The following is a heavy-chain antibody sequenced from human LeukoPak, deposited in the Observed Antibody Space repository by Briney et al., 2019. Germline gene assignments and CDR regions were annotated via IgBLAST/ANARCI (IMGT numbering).Heavy chain of an antibody. V-gene: IGHV3-53*01. Sequence: PGRSLRLSCAASGFTFSNYGMHWVRQAPGKGLEWVSVINSGGTTYYADSVKGRFTISRGNAKNTLYLQMNSLRAEDTAVYYCAREVRYCGGDCHDAFDIWGHGTMVTVSS. CDR2: INSGGTT. D-gene: IGHD2-21*02. CDR1: GFTFSNYG. CDR3: AREVRYCGGDCHDAFDI. J-gene: IGHJ3*02.